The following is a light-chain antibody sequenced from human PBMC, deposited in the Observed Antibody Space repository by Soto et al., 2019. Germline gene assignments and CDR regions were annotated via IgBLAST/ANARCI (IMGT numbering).Light chain of an antibody. CDR1: QTVRDN. J-gene: IGKJ1*01. CDR3: PQYNKWPLT. Sequence: EIVLTQSPGTLSLSPGERATLSCRASQTVRDNLGWYQQKPGQPPRLLIYGASTRATGIPVRFSGSASGTEFTLTISSLQSEDFTVYYCPQYNKWPLTFGQGTKV. V-gene: IGKV3-15*01. CDR2: GAS.